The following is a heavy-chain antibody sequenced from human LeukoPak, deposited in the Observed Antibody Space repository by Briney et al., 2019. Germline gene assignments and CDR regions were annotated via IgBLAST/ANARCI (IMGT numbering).Heavy chain of an antibody. V-gene: IGHV1-2*02. D-gene: IGHD3-3*01. Sequence: VASVKVSCKASGYTFTGYYMHWVRQAPGQGLEWMGWINPNSGGTNYAQKFQGRVTMTRDTSISTAYMELSRLRFDDTAVYYCARGDPYYDFWSGYLGEQRIFDYWGQGTLVTVSS. CDR1: GYTFTGYY. CDR2: INPNSGGT. J-gene: IGHJ4*02. CDR3: ARGDPYYDFWSGYLGEQRIFDY.